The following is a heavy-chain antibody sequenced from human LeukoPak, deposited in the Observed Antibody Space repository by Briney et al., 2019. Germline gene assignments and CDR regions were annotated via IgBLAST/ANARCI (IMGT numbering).Heavy chain of an antibody. J-gene: IGHJ6*02. Sequence: GGSLRLSCAAFGFTFSIYAMSWVRQAPGKGLEWVSAISGSGGSTYYADSVKGRFTISRDNSKNTLYLQMNSLRAEDTAVYYCEKQNSLGTIASYYYYGMDVWGQGNTVNVSS. CDR1: GFTFSIYA. CDR2: ISGSGGST. D-gene: IGHD5-12*01. CDR3: EKQNSLGTIASYYYYGMDV. V-gene: IGHV3-23*01.